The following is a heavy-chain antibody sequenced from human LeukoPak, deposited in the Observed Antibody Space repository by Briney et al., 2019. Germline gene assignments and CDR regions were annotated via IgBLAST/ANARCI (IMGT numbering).Heavy chain of an antibody. CDR3: ARGSGYYYYYGMDV. CDR1: GGTFSSYA. Sequence: ASVMVSCKASGGTFSSYAISWVRQAPGQGLEWMGGIIPIFGTANYAQKFQGRVTITADKSTSTAYMGLSSLRSEDTAVYYCARGSGYYYYYGMDVWGKGTTVTVSS. V-gene: IGHV1-69*06. CDR2: IIPIFGTA. J-gene: IGHJ6*04.